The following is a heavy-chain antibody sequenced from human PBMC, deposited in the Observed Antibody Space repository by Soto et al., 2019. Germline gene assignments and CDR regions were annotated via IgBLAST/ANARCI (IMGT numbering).Heavy chain of an antibody. CDR3: AGVRGPYCGGECYPPTPNWFDP. D-gene: IGHD2-21*01. Sequence: QLQLQESGSGLVKPSQTLSLTYAVSGGSISSGGYSWSWIRQPPGKGLEWIGYIYHSGSTYYNPSLKSRVTISVDRSKNQFSLKLSSVTAADSAVYYCAGVRGPYCGGECYPPTPNWFDPWGQGTLVTVSS. CDR1: GGSISSGGYS. CDR2: IYHSGST. J-gene: IGHJ5*02. V-gene: IGHV4-30-2*01.